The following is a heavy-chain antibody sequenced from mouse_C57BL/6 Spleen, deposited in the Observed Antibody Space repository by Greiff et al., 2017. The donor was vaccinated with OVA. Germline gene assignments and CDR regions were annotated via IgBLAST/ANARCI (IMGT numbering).Heavy chain of an antibody. CDR2: ISSGGDYI. V-gene: IGHV5-9-1*02. J-gene: IGHJ4*01. Sequence: EVQLVESGEGLVKPGGSLKLSCAASGFTFSSYAMSWVRQTPEKRLEWVAYISSGGDYIYYAATVKGRFTISRDNARNTLYLQMSSLKSEDTAMYYCTRVRGTGAMDYWGQGTSVTVSS. CDR1: GFTFSSYA. D-gene: IGHD3-3*01. CDR3: TRVRGTGAMDY.